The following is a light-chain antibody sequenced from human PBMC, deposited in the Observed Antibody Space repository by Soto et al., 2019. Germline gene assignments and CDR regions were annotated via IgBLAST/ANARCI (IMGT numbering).Light chain of an antibody. CDR1: QSISSW. J-gene: IGKJ1*01. V-gene: IGKV1-5*01. CDR2: DAS. CDR3: QQYSSYSRT. Sequence: DIHMTRSPSTLSASVGDRVTITCRASQSISSWLAWYQQKPGKAPKVLIYDASSLESGVPSRFSGSGSGTEFTLTSSSLQPDDFATYFCQQYSSYSRTFGQGTKVEIK.